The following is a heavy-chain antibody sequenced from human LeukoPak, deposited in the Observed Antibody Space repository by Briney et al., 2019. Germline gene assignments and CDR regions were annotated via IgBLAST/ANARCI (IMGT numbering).Heavy chain of an antibody. CDR3: ARDAQRGFDYSNSLRY. Sequence: PGGSLRVSCAASGFIFSHYGMHWVRQAPGKGLEWVAVIWSDGSNRFYAGSVKGRFTISRDNAQNTVFLQMNSLRGEDTAVYYCARDAQRGFDYSNSLRYWGHGILVTLSS. CDR1: GFIFSHYG. J-gene: IGHJ4*01. CDR2: IWSDGSNR. V-gene: IGHV3-33*01. D-gene: IGHD4-11*01.